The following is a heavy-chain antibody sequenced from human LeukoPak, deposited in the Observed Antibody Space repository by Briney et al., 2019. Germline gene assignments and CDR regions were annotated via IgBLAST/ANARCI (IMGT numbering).Heavy chain of an antibody. D-gene: IGHD5-24*01. CDR3: ARDGLGYRQIYYYYYYYMDV. Sequence: GGSLRLSCAASGFTFSSYEMNWVRQAPGKGLEWVSSISSSSSYIYYADSVKGRFTISRDNAKNSLYLQMNSLRAEDTAVYYCARDGLGYRQIYYYYYYYMDVWGKGTTVTVSS. CDR1: GFTFSSYE. CDR2: ISSSSSYI. J-gene: IGHJ6*03. V-gene: IGHV3-21*01.